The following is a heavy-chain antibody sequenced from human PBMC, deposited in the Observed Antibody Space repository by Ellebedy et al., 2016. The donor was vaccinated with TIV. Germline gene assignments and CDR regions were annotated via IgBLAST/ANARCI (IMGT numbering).Heavy chain of an antibody. CDR1: GGTFSSYA. CDR3: ARVTVLSGSYSDFDY. D-gene: IGHD1-26*01. Sequence: ASVKVSCKASGGTFSSYAISWVRQAPGQGLEWMGGIIPIFGTANYAQKFQGRVTITADESTSTAYMELSSLRSEDTAVYYCARVTVLSGSYSDFDYWGQGTLVTVSS. V-gene: IGHV1-69*13. J-gene: IGHJ4*02. CDR2: IIPIFGTA.